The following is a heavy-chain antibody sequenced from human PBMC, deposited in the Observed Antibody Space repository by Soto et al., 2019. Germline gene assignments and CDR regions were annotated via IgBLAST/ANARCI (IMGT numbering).Heavy chain of an antibody. CDR1: GITFRSYW. CDR2: INSDASII. V-gene: IGHV3-74*01. CDR3: ASDAAAGLKF. J-gene: IGHJ4*02. Sequence: GGSLRLSCAVSGITFRSYWMHWIRQAPGKGLVWVSHINSDASIINYADSVKGRFTISRDNARNTLYLQMSSLRVDDTAIYYCASDAAAGLKFWGQGTLVTVSS. D-gene: IGHD6-13*01.